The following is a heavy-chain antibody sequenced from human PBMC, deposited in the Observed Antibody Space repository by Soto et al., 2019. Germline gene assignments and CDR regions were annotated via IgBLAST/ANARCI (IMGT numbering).Heavy chain of an antibody. V-gene: IGHV3-30-3*01. Sequence: GGSLRLSCAASGFTFSSYAMHWVRQAPGKGLEWVAVISYDGSNKYYADSVKGRFTISRDNSKNTLYLQMNSLRAEDTAVYYCTRYACSGGSCYSYYYYYGMDVWGQGTTVNVSS. CDR2: ISYDGSNK. CDR1: GFTFSSYA. D-gene: IGHD2-15*01. CDR3: TRYACSGGSCYSYYYYYGMDV. J-gene: IGHJ6*02.